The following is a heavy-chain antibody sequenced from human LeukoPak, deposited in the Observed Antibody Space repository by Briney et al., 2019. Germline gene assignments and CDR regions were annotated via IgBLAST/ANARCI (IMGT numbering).Heavy chain of an antibody. Sequence: SETLSLTCTVSGGSISSYYWSWIRQPPGKGLEWIGYIYYSGSTNYNPSLKSRVTISVDTSKNQFSLKLSSVTAADTAVYYCARDKVGATREGFDYWGQGTLVTVSS. J-gene: IGHJ4*02. V-gene: IGHV4-59*01. D-gene: IGHD1-26*01. CDR1: GGSISSYY. CDR2: IYYSGST. CDR3: ARDKVGATREGFDY.